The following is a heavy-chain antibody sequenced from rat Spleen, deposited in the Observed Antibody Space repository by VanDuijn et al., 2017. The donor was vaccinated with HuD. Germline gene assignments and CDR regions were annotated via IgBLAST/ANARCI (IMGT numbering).Heavy chain of an antibody. CDR3: ARQHYSSFYWYFDF. J-gene: IGHJ1*01. D-gene: IGHD1-8*01. Sequence: EVQLVESGGGLVQPGRSMKLSCAASGFTFSHYYMAWVRQAPTKGLEWVASINTGGGDTYYRASVKGRFTISRDNTKSTLYLQMDSLRSEDTATYYCARQHYSSFYWYFDFWGPGTMVTVSS. CDR1: GFTFSHYY. V-gene: IGHV5-25*01. CDR2: INTGGGDT.